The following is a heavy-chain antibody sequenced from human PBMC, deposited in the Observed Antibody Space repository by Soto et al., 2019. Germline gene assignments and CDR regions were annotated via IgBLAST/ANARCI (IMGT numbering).Heavy chain of an antibody. D-gene: IGHD2-21*01. CDR3: AKDPGRLDWFDP. J-gene: IGHJ5*02. Sequence: AGGSLRLSCAASGLTFSSHAMRWVRQAPGKGLEWVSAISGTGGATYYADSVKGRFTISRDNSKNTLYLQMNSLRAEDTAVYYCAKDPGRLDWFDPWGQGTLVTVSS. CDR1: GLTFSSHA. V-gene: IGHV3-23*01. CDR2: ISGTGGAT.